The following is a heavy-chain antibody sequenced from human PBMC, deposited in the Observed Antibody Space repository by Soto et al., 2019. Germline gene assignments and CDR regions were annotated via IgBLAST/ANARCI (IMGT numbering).Heavy chain of an antibody. D-gene: IGHD3-10*01. CDR2: IYYSGST. Sequence: PSETLSLTCTVSGGSISSYYWSWIRQPPGKGLEWIGYIYYSGSTNYNPSLKSRVTISVDKSKNQFSLKLSSVTAADTAVDYCASLYGSWGQGTLVTVSS. V-gene: IGHV4-59*01. J-gene: IGHJ5*02. CDR1: GGSISSYY. CDR3: ASLYGS.